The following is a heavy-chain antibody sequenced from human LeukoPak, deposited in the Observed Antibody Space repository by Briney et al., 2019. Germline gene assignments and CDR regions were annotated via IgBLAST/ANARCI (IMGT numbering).Heavy chain of an antibody. V-gene: IGHV3-21*01. J-gene: IGHJ3*02. CDR2: ISSSSSYI. D-gene: IGHD4-17*01. Sequence: GGSLRLSCAASGFTFSSYSMNWVRQAPGKGLEWVSSISSSSSYIYYADSVKGRFTISRDNAKNSLYLRMNSLRAEDTAVYYCARARSDDYGDYFDAFDIWGQGTMVTASS. CDR1: GFTFSSYS. CDR3: ARARSDDYGDYFDAFDI.